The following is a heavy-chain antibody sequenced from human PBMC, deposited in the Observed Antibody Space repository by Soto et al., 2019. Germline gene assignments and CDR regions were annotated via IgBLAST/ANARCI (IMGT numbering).Heavy chain of an antibody. CDR3: ASHALLYSSGLAPFDY. Sequence: GALTLSFAGSGFPFILYFMSCVRQATGKGLEWVANIKQDGSEKYYVDSVKGRFTISRDNAKNSLYLQMNSLRAEDTAVYYCASHALLYSSGLAPFDYWGQGTLVTVSA. D-gene: IGHD6-19*01. CDR2: IKQDGSEK. J-gene: IGHJ4*02. CDR1: GFPFILYF. V-gene: IGHV3-7*01.